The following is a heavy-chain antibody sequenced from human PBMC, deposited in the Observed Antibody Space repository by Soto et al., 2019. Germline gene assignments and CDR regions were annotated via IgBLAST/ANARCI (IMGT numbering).Heavy chain of an antibody. D-gene: IGHD2-21*02. CDR3: AIGALLNIVVVTATPGAFDI. V-gene: IGHV1-2*04. Sequence: GASVKVSCKASGYTFTGYYMHWVRQAPGQGLEWMGWINPNSGGTNYAQKFQGWVTMTRDTSISTAYMELSRLRSDDTAVYYCAIGALLNIVVVTATPGAFDIWGQGKMVTVSS. CDR2: INPNSGGT. CDR1: GYTFTGYY. J-gene: IGHJ3*02.